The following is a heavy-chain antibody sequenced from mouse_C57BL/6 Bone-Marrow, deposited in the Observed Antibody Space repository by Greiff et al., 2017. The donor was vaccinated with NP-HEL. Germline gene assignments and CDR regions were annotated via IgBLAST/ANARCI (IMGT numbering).Heavy chain of an antibody. Sequence: QLVESGAELVRPGASVKLSCKASGYTFTDYYINWVKQRPGQGLEWIARIYPGSGNTYYNEKFKGKATLTAEKSSSTAYMQLSSLTSEDSAVYFCARGGTGYAMDYWGQGTSVTVSS. J-gene: IGHJ4*01. V-gene: IGHV1-76*01. CDR3: ARGGTGYAMDY. D-gene: IGHD3-3*01. CDR1: GYTFTDYY. CDR2: IYPGSGNT.